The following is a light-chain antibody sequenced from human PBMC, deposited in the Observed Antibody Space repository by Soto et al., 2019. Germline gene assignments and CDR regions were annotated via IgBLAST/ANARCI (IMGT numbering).Light chain of an antibody. CDR3: QQYNSYST. V-gene: IGKV1-5*01. Sequence: DIQMNQSPSTLSASVGDRVTITCRASQTISSWLAWYQQKPGKAPKVLIYDASKLKSGVPSRFSGSGSGTEFTLTISSLQPDDFATYYCQQYNSYSTFGQGTKVEIK. CDR1: QTISSW. CDR2: DAS. J-gene: IGKJ1*01.